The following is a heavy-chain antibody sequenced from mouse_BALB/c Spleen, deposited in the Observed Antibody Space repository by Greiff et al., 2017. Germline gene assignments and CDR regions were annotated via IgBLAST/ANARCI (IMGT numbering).Heavy chain of an antibody. Sequence: QVQLQQSGPELVKPGASVRISCKASGYTFTSYYIHWVKQRPGQGLEWIGWIYPGNVNTKYNEKFTGKATLTADKSSSTAYMQLSSLTSEDSAVYFCARSACYYGSFAYWGQGTLVTVSA. J-gene: IGHJ3*01. CDR2: IYPGNVNT. CDR3: ARSACYYGSFAY. D-gene: IGHD2-1*01. CDR1: GYTFTSYY. V-gene: IGHV1S56*01.